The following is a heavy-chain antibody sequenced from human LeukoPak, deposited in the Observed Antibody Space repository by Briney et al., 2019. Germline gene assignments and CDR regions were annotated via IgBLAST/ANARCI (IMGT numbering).Heavy chain of an antibody. Sequence: PGGSLRLSCAASGFTFDDHAMHWVRQTPGKGLEWVSLISWDGVSTYYADSVRGRFIISRDNSKNSLYLQMNSLRPEDTAFYYCAKDRMASRGGDCYWSLDYWGQAALVTVSS. D-gene: IGHD2-21*01. CDR2: ISWDGVST. CDR3: AKDRMASRGGDCYWSLDY. CDR1: GFTFDDHA. J-gene: IGHJ4*02. V-gene: IGHV3-43D*04.